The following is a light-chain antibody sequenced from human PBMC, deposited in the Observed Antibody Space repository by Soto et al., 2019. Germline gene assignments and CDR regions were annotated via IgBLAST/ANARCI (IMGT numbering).Light chain of an antibody. V-gene: IGKV1D-13*01. Sequence: AVQLTQSLSSLSASLVYRFTITCLASQGISSAVAWYQQKPGKPPKLLMYDASSLESGVPPRFSGSGSGTDFTLSISSLQPEDFATYYCQQFNNYPLTFGQGTRLEI. CDR1: QGISSA. J-gene: IGKJ5*01. CDR3: QQFNNYPLT. CDR2: DAS.